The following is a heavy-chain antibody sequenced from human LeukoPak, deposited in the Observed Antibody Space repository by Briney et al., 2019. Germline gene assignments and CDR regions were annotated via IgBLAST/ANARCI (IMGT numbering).Heavy chain of an antibody. CDR2: IDYSGST. CDR1: NGSISTYY. CDR3: ARVSRRHTLDY. Sequence: SETLSLTCIVSNGSISTYYWSWIRQPPGKGLGWIGYIDYSGSTNYNPSLKSRVTMSLDTSKNHFSLRLSSVTAADSAVYYCARVSRRHTLDYWGQGTLVTVSS. J-gene: IGHJ4*02. V-gene: IGHV4-59*01.